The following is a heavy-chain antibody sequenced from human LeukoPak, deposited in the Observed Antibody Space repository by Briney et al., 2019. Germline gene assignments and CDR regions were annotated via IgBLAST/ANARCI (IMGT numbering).Heavy chain of an antibody. J-gene: IGHJ4*02. Sequence: ASVKVSCKASGGTFSSHAISWVRQAPGQGLEWMGRIIPIFGIANYAQKFQGRVTITADKSTSTAYMELSSLRSEDTAVYYCARGIAAPPGYFDYWGQGTLVTVSS. D-gene: IGHD6-13*01. CDR1: GGTFSSHA. V-gene: IGHV1-69*04. CDR3: ARGIAAPPGYFDY. CDR2: IIPIFGIA.